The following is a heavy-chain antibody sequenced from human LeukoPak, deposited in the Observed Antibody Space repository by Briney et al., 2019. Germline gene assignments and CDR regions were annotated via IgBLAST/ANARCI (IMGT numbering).Heavy chain of an antibody. J-gene: IGHJ4*02. CDR1: GGSISSSSAY. CDR3: VSPRGFSYGYFDY. Sequence: PSETQSLTCTVSGGSISSSSAYWGWIRQPPGKGLEWIGSIYYSKNTYYNPSLKSRVTISADTSNNQFSLTLGSVSATDTAVYYCVSPRGFSYGYFDYWGQGTLVTVSS. CDR2: IYYSKNT. V-gene: IGHV4-39*01. D-gene: IGHD5-18*01.